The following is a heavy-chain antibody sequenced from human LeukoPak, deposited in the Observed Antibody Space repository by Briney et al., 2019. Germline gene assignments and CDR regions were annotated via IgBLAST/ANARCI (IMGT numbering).Heavy chain of an antibody. CDR1: GGSISSSSYY. Sequence: PSETLSLTCTVSGGSISSSSYYWGWIRQPPGKGLEWTGSIYFSGSTYYNPSLKSRVTISIDTSKNQFSLKLSSVTAADTAVYYCARHPYSGSPFDYWGQGTLVTVSS. CDR2: IYFSGST. CDR3: ARHPYSGSPFDY. J-gene: IGHJ4*02. D-gene: IGHD1-26*01. V-gene: IGHV4-39*01.